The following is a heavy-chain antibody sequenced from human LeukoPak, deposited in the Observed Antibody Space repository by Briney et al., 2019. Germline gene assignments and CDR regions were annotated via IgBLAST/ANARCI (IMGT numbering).Heavy chain of an antibody. CDR3: AKAAVLFGLAAFDV. D-gene: IGHD3-16*01. J-gene: IGHJ3*01. CDR1: GFIFSDYT. V-gene: IGHV3-23*01. CDR2: ITPGSDLT. Sequence: GGSLRLSCVASGFIFSDYTMSWVRQAPGKGREWVSAITPGSDLTSYRDSVRGRFIISRENYKNTLYLKMNSLRAEDTAVYSCAKAAVLFGLAAFDVWGQGTMVTVSS.